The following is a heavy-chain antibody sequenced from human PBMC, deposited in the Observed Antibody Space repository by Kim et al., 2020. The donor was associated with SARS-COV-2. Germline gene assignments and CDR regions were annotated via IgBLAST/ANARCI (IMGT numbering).Heavy chain of an antibody. J-gene: IGHJ4*02. V-gene: IGHV3-23*01. D-gene: IGHD3-10*01. Sequence: DTVRGRFNISRHNSKNTLYLQMDSLRVEDTAVYYCAEDLLYVSGRGYFDSWGQGVLVTVSS. CDR3: AEDLLYVSGRGYFDS.